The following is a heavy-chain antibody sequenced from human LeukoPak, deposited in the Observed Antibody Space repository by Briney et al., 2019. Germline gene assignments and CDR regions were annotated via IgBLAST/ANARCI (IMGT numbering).Heavy chain of an antibody. J-gene: IGHJ4*02. V-gene: IGHV1-46*01. CDR3: ARVRLGRDVYFDY. Sequence: ASVKVSCKASGYTFTSYYMHWVRQAPAQGLEWMGMINPSGCSTSYAQKFQGRVTMTRDTSTSTVYMELSSLRSEDTAVYYCARVRLGRDVYFDYWGQGTLVTVSS. D-gene: IGHD3/OR15-3a*01. CDR1: GYTFTSYY. CDR2: INPSGCST.